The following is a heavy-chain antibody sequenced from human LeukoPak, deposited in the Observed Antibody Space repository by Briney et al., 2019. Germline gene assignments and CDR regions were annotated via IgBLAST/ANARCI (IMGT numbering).Heavy chain of an antibody. D-gene: IGHD3-10*01. CDR2: IYSGGST. Sequence: GGSLRLSCAASGFTVSSNYMSWVRQAPGKGLEWVSVIYSGGSTYYADSVKGRFTISRDNSKNTLYLEVISLTAENTAVYYCAKDDAWLRFGEWSQGTLVTVSS. J-gene: IGHJ4*02. CDR1: GFTVSSNY. V-gene: IGHV3-53*01. CDR3: AKDDAWLRFGE.